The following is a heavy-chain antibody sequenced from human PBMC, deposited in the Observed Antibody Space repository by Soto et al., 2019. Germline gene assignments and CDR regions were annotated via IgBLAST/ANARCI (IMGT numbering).Heavy chain of an antibody. CDR3: ARDQQGYCTNGVCYYYYMDV. D-gene: IGHD2-8*01. CDR2: INAGNGNT. V-gene: IGHV1-3*01. CDR1: GYTFTSYA. Sequence: ASVKVSCKASGYTFTSYAMHWVRQAPGQRLEWMGWINAGNGNTKYSQKFQGRVTITRDTSASTVYMELSSLRSEDTAVYYCARDQQGYCTNGVCYYYYMDVWGKGTTVTVSS. J-gene: IGHJ6*03.